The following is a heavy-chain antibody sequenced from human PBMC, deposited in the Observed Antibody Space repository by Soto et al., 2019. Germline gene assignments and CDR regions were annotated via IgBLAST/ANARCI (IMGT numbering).Heavy chain of an antibody. CDR1: GGTYSTYA. CDR3: ARGWGYDSSDYYYAY. J-gene: IGHJ4*02. D-gene: IGHD3-22*01. V-gene: IGHV1-69*13. Sequence: EPAVKVSCKDSGGTYSTYAISWVRQAHGQGLEWMGGIIPIFGTANHAQKFQGRVTITADESTSTAYMYLSSLRSEDTAVYYCARGWGYDSSDYYYAYWGQGTLVTVSS. CDR2: IIPIFGTA.